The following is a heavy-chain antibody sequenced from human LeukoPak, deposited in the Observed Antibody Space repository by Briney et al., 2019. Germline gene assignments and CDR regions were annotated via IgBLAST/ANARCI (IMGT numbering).Heavy chain of an antibody. CDR3: AREDGRRDGYNYAFDI. J-gene: IGHJ3*02. CDR2: IYYSGST. V-gene: IGHV4-30-4*01. CDR1: GGSISSGDYY. Sequence: LTCTVSGGSISSGDYYWRWVRQPPGTGLEWIGYIYYSGSTYYNPSLKSRVTISVDTSKNQFSLKLSSVTAADTAVYYCAREDGRRDGYNYAFDIWGQGTMVTVSS. D-gene: IGHD5-24*01.